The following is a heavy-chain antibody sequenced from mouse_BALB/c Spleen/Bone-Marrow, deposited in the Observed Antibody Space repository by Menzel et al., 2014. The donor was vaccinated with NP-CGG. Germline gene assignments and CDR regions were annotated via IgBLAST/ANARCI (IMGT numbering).Heavy chain of an antibody. CDR1: GFDFSRYW. CDR3: TRQDYYGYGAY. CDR2: ISPDSSTI. Sequence: EVQAVESGGGLVQPGGSLKLSCAASGFDFSRYWMSWVRQAPGKGLEWIGEISPDSSTINYTPSLKDKFIISRDNAKNSLYLQMSKVRSEDTALYYCTRQDYYGYGAYWGQGTLVTGSA. J-gene: IGHJ3*01. D-gene: IGHD1-2*01. V-gene: IGHV4-1*02.